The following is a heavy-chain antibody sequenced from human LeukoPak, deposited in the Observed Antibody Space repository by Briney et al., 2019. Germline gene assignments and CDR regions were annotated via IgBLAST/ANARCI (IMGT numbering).Heavy chain of an antibody. D-gene: IGHD2-2*01. CDR3: AKDRSCTGSSCNVGS. CDR1: GFTFSSFA. Sequence: GGSLRLSCAASGFTFSSFAMSWVRQAPGKGLEWVSAISGSGGSTYYADSVKGRFTIPRDNSKNTLFLQMNSLRAEDTAVYYCAKDRSCTGSSCNVGSWGQGTMVTVSS. J-gene: IGHJ3*01. V-gene: IGHV3-23*01. CDR2: ISGSGGST.